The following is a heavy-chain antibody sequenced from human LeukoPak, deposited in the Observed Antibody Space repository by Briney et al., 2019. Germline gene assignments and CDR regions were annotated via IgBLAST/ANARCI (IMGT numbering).Heavy chain of an antibody. Sequence: PGGSLRLSCAASGFTFSNAYMSWVRQAPGKGLEWIGYIHSSGGSNYNPSLKSRVTLSVDTSKNQFSLKVSSVTAAGTAVYYCARGNLSCRGGSCYPNWFDPWGQGTLVTVSS. V-gene: IGHV4-59*01. CDR3: ARGNLSCRGGSCYPNWFDP. CDR1: GFTFSNAY. D-gene: IGHD2-15*01. J-gene: IGHJ5*02. CDR2: IHSSGGS.